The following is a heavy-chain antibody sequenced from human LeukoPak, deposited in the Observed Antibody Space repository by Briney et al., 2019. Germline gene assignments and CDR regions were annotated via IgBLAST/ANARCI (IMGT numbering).Heavy chain of an antibody. D-gene: IGHD2-2*01. Sequence: PGGCLRLSCAASGFTFSSYWMSWVRQAPGKGLEWVANIKQDGSEKYYVDSVKGRFTISRDNAKNSLYLQMNSLRAEDTAVYYCARDGGGEYQLLYYFDYWGQGTLVNVSS. CDR1: GFTFSSYW. J-gene: IGHJ4*02. CDR2: IKQDGSEK. V-gene: IGHV3-7*01. CDR3: ARDGGGEYQLLYYFDY.